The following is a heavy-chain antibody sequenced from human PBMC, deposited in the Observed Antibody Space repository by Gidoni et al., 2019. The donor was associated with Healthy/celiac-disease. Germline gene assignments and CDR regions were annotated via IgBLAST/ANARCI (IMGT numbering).Heavy chain of an antibody. J-gene: IGHJ3*02. CDR1: GFTFSSYS. Sequence: EVQLVESGGGLVQPGGSLRLSCAASGFTFSSYSMNWVRQAPGKGLEWVSYISSSSSTIYYADSVKGRFTISRDKAKNSLYLQMNSLRAEDTAVYYCARSGGYYDFWSGYWGSAFDIWGQGTMVTVSS. CDR2: ISSSSSTI. D-gene: IGHD3-3*01. CDR3: ARSGGYYDFWSGYWGSAFDI. V-gene: IGHV3-48*01.